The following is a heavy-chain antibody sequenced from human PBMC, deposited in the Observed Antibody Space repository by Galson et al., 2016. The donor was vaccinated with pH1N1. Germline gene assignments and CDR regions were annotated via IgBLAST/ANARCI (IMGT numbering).Heavy chain of an antibody. CDR3: ARPGGTETTKEGFAWGYGMDV. D-gene: IGHD1-1*01. CDR1: GGSFAKYA. CDR2: IIPIYGTA. Sequence: SCKASGGSFAKYAVSWVRQAPGQGLEWMGRIIPIYGTANYAQKFQGRVTITADEYTTTVHMELNSPISEDTAIYYCARPGGTETTKEGFAWGYGMDVWGQGTTVTVSS. J-gene: IGHJ6*02. V-gene: IGHV1-69*15.